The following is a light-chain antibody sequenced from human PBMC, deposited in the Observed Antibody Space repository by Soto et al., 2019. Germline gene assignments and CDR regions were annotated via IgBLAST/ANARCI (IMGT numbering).Light chain of an antibody. J-gene: IGKJ3*01. V-gene: IGKV1-6*01. Sequence: AIQMTQSPSSLPASVGDRVTITCRASQGIRNDLGWYQQKPGKAPKRLIYGASSLQSGVPSRFSGSGSGTDFTLTISRLQPEDFATYYCLQDYYYPFTFGPGTKVDIK. CDR1: QGIRND. CDR3: LQDYYYPFT. CDR2: GAS.